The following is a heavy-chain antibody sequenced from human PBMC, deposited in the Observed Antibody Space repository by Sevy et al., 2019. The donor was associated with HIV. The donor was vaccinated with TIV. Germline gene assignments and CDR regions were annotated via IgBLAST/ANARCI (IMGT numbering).Heavy chain of an antibody. CDR1: GFTFSSYA. J-gene: IGHJ4*02. V-gene: IGHV3-21*01. CDR2: INAISSNI. Sequence: GGSLRLSCAASGFTFSSYAMNWVRQAPGKGLEWVSSINAISSNIYYADSVKGRFTISRDNAENPLYLEMNSVRAEETAVYYCARDLFSGGNAVYGYWGQGTLVTVSS. D-gene: IGHD2-15*01. CDR3: ARDLFSGGNAVYGY.